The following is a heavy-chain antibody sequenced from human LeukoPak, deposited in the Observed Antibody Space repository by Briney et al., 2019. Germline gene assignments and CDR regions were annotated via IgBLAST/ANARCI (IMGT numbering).Heavy chain of an antibody. J-gene: IGHJ4*02. CDR1: GFTFSNYR. V-gene: IGHV3-21*01. D-gene: IGHD4-17*01. Sequence: AGGSLRLSCAASGFTFSNYRMNWVRQAPGKGLEWVSSISSSSYIYYADSLKGRFTISRDNARNSLYLQMNSLRAEDTAVYYCARSTPYGDYHFGGHDYWGLGTLVTVSS. CDR3: ARSTPYGDYHFGGHDY. CDR2: ISSSSYI.